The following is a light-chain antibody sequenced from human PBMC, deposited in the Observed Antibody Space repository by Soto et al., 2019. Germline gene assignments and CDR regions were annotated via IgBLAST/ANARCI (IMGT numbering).Light chain of an antibody. J-gene: IGLJ2*01. CDR2: EGS. V-gene: IGLV2-23*01. Sequence: QSALTQPASVSGSPGQSITISCTGTSSDVGNYNLVSWYQQHPGKAPKLIIYEGSKRPSGVSNRFSGSKSGNTASLTISGLQTEGEADYYCWSYAGLFLFGGGTKLTVL. CDR3: WSYAGLFL. CDR1: SSDVGNYNL.